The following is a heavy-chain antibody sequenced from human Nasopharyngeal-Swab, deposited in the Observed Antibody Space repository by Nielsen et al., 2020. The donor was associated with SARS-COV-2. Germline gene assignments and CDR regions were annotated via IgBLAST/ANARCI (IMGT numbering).Heavy chain of an antibody. V-gene: IGHV3-23*03. J-gene: IGHJ4*02. CDR3: AKDQRYSGYDSFDY. D-gene: IGHD5-12*01. CDR2: IYSGGSST. CDR1: GFTFSSYA. Sequence: GESLKISCAASGFTFSSYAMSWVRQAPGKGLEWVSVIYSGGSSTYYADSVKGRFTISRDNSKNTLYLQMNSLRAEDTAVYYCAKDQRYSGYDSFDYWGQGTLVTVSS.